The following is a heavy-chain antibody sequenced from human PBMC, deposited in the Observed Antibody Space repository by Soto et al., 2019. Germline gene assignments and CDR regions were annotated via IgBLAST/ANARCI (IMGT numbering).Heavy chain of an antibody. J-gene: IGHJ6*02. CDR1: GGSISSGGYY. CDR3: ARTRSAWSDFHYYSLDV. Sequence: SETLSLTCTVSGGSISSGGYYWSWIRQHPGKGLEWIGYIYYSGSTYYNPSLKSRVTISVDTSKNQFSLKLSSVTAADTAVYYCARTRSAWSDFHYYSLDVWGQGTTVTVSS. CDR2: IYYSGST. D-gene: IGHD1-26*01. V-gene: IGHV4-31*03.